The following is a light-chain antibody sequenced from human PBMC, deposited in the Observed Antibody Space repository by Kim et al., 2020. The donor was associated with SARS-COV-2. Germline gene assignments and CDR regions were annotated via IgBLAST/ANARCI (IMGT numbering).Light chain of an antibody. CDR3: SSYAGGNFV. V-gene: IGLV2-8*01. CDR2: EVF. J-gene: IGLJ1*01. CDR1: SVDVVGYNY. Sequence: GQSVTISCAGTSVDVVGYNYVSWYQQHPGKAPKLIISEVFNRPSGVPDRFSGSKSDNTATLTVSGLQAEDEADYYCSSYAGGNFVFGSGTKVTVL.